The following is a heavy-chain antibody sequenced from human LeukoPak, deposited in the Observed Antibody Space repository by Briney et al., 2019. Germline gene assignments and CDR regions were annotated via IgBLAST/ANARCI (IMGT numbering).Heavy chain of an antibody. D-gene: IGHD6-19*01. CDR3: ARVLGDSSGWPFDY. CDR1: GYSISSGYY. CDR2: IYHSGST. Sequence: SETLSLTCAVSGYSISSGYYWGWIRQPPGKGLEWIGSIYHSGSTYYNPSLKSRVTISVDTSKNQFSLKLSSVTAADTAVYYCARVLGDSSGWPFDYWGQGTLVTVSS. V-gene: IGHV4-38-2*01. J-gene: IGHJ4*02.